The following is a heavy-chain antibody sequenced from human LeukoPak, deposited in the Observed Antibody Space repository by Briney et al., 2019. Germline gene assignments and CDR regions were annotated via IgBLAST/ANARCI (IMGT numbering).Heavy chain of an antibody. CDR3: ARLDSGCLDY. D-gene: IGHD6-19*01. CDR1: GFTFSSYG. V-gene: IGHV3-30*03. CDR2: ISYDGSNK. Sequence: GGSLRLSCAASGFTFSSYGMHWVRQAPGKGLEWVAVISYDGSNKYYADSVKGRFTISRDNSKNTLYLQMNSLRAEDTAVYYCARLDSGCLDYWGQGTLVTVSS. J-gene: IGHJ4*02.